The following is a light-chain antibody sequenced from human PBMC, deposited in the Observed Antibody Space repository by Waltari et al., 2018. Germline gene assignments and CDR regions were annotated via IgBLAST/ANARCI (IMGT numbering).Light chain of an antibody. J-gene: IGKJ4*01. CDR3: HQRSNWPLT. V-gene: IGKV3-11*01. CDR1: QSVDTY. CDR2: DAS. Sequence: EIVLTQSPATLSLSPGERATLSCRASQSVDTYLAWYQHKPGQVPRLLIYDASNRASGIPAMCSGSGSGAYFTLIISSLEPEDFAVYYCHQRSNWPLTFGGGTKVEIK.